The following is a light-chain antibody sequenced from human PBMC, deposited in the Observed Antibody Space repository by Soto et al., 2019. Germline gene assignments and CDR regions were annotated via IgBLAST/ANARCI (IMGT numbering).Light chain of an antibody. CDR2: DPS. CDR1: QSVSSY. V-gene: IGKV3-11*01. CDR3: QQRSNWPRT. Sequence: EIVLTQSPATLSLSPGKRATLSYRASQSVSSYLGWYQQKPGQAPRLLIYDPSNRATGIPARFSGSGTGTAFTLTISSLEPEDFAVYYCQQRSNWPRTFGQGTKVDIK. J-gene: IGKJ1*01.